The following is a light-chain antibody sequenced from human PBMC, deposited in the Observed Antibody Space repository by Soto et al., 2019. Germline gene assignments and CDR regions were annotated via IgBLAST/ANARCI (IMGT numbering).Light chain of an antibody. Sequence: DIQMTQSPSSGSASVGDRVPITCRSSEDISTWLAWYQQKPGKAPKLLIYAASSLQSGVPSRFSGSGSGTDFTLTISSLQPEDFATYYCQHADSFPLITFGQGTRLEIK. CDR3: QHADSFPLIT. CDR1: EDISTW. CDR2: AAS. J-gene: IGKJ5*01. V-gene: IGKV1-12*01.